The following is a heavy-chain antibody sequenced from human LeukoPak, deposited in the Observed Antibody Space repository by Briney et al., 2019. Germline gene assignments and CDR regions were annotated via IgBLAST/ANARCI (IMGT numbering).Heavy chain of an antibody. CDR1: GFTFSRYW. D-gene: IGHD3-22*01. CDR2: INGDGSTT. V-gene: IGHV3-74*01. J-gene: IGHJ1*01. CDR3: ATGNYYDSRGYYMFGH. Sequence: GGSLRLSCAASGFTFSRYWMHWVRQAPGKGLVWVSRINGDGSTTSYADSVKGGFTISRDNAKNTLYLRMNSLRAEDTAVYYCATGNYYDSRGYYMFGHWGQGTLVTVSS.